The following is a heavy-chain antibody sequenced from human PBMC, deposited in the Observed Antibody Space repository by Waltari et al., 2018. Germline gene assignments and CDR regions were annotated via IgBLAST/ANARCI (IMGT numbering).Heavy chain of an antibody. D-gene: IGHD6-6*01. CDR1: GFTFSSYG. J-gene: IGHJ4*02. CDR3: ARGWSEAARGDY. CDR2: IWYDGSNK. V-gene: IGHV3-33*01. Sequence: QVQLVESGGGVVQPGRSLRLSCAASGFTFSSYGMHWVRQAPGKGLEGGAVIWYDGSNKYYADAVKGRFTISRDNSKNTLYLQMNSLRAEDTAVYYCARGWSEAARGDYWGQGTLVTVSS.